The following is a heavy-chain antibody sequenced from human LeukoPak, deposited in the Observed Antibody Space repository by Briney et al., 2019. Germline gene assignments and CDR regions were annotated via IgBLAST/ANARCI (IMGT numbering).Heavy chain of an antibody. CDR1: GGSFSGYY. D-gene: IGHD6-13*01. Sequence: SETLSLTCAVYGGSFSGYYWSWIRQPPGKGLEWIGEINHSGSTNYNPSLKSRVTIPVDTSKNQFSLKLSSVTAADTAVYYCARGGIAAAGTSDWFDPWGQGTLVTVSS. CDR2: INHSGST. J-gene: IGHJ5*02. CDR3: ARGGIAAAGTSDWFDP. V-gene: IGHV4-34*01.